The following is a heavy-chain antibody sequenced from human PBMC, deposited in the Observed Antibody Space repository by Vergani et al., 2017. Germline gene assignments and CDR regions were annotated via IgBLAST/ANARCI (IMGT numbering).Heavy chain of an antibody. CDR3: AKDRGYYDSSGYIDY. J-gene: IGHJ4*02. V-gene: IGHV3-23*01. Sequence: EVQLLESGGGLVQPGGSLRLSCAASGFTFSSYAMSWVRQAPGKGLEWVSAISGSVGSTYYADSVKGRFTISRDNSKNTLYLQMNSLRAEDTAVYYCAKDRGYYDSSGYIDYWGQGTLVTVSS. D-gene: IGHD3-22*01. CDR1: GFTFSSYA. CDR2: ISGSVGST.